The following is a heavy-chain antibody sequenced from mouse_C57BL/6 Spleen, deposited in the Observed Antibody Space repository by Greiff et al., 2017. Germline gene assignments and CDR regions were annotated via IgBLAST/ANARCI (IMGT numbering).Heavy chain of an antibody. CDR1: GYSFTGYF. J-gene: IGHJ2*01. CDR3: ARDYYYGSSYGYFDY. D-gene: IGHD1-1*01. Sequence: VQLQQSGPELVKPGDSVKISCKASGYSFTGYFMNWVMQSHGKSLEWIGRINPYNGDTFYNQKFKGKATLTVDKSSSTAHMGLRSLTSEDSAVYYCARDYYYGSSYGYFDYWGQGTTLTVSS. V-gene: IGHV1-20*01. CDR2: INPYNGDT.